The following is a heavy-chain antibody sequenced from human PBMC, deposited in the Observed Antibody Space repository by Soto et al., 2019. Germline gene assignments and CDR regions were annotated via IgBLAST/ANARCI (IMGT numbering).Heavy chain of an antibody. V-gene: IGHV3-23*01. Sequence: EVRLLESGGGLVQPGGCLRLSCAGSGFTFINYAMNWVRQAPGKGLEWVSTISGGGDAPFFADSVRGRFTISRDNSKNTVTLQMNNLGVDDTAVYFCARKVPGSTSRPDYWYFDLWGRGTLVTVSS. CDR3: ARKVPGSTSRPDYWYFDL. J-gene: IGHJ2*01. CDR2: ISGGGDAP. CDR1: GFTFINYA. D-gene: IGHD3-10*01.